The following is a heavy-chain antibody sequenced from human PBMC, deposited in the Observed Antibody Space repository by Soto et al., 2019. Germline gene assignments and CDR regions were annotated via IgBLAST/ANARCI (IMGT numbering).Heavy chain of an antibody. CDR3: ASITMVRGVIIKGVYYGMDV. V-gene: IGHV1-24*01. CDR2: FDPEDGET. CDR1: GYTLTELS. D-gene: IGHD3-10*01. Sequence: GSVKVSCKVSGYTLTELSMHWVRQAPGKGLESMGGFDPEDGETIYAQKFQGRVTMTEDTSTDTAYMELSSLTSEDTAVYYCASITMVRGVIIKGVYYGMDVWGQGTTVTVSS. J-gene: IGHJ6*02.